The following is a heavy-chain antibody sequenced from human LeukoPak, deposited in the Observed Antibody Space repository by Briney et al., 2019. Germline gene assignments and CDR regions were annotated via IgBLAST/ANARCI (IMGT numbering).Heavy chain of an antibody. CDR3: ARARYPYYYDSSGYYPPQTDLYFDY. J-gene: IGHJ4*02. D-gene: IGHD3-22*01. CDR2: IYYSGST. Sequence: SETLSLTCTVSGGSISSSSYYWGWIRQPPGKGLEWIGSIYYSGSTYYNPSLKSRVTISVDTSKNQFSLKLSSVTAADTAVYYCARARYPYYYDSSGYYPPQTDLYFDYWGQGTLVTVSS. CDR1: GGSISSSSYY. V-gene: IGHV4-39*07.